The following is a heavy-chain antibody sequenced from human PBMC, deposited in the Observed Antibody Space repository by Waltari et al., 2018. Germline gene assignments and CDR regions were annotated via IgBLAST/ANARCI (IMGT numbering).Heavy chain of an antibody. CDR2: IYWDDDK. Sequence: QVTLKESGPALVKPTQTLTLTCTFSGFSISTTGTGVSWIRQPPGKALEWLASIYWDDDKYYSTSLKSRLTISKDTSKNQVVLTMTNMDPVDTATYYCARGTVAAFYFDYWGQGVLVTVSS. V-gene: IGHV2-70*04. J-gene: IGHJ4*02. D-gene: IGHD6-6*01. CDR3: ARGTVAAFYFDY. CDR1: GFSISTTGTG.